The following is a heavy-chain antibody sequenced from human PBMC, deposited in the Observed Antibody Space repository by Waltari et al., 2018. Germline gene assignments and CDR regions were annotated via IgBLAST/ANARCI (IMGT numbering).Heavy chain of an antibody. V-gene: IGHV3-53*01. Sequence: EVQLVESGGHLIQRGGSLRVACSASVFKLSRYYMTWVRQAPGKGLEVVSILYHAGNTYYADSVKGRFTFSRDNSKNTLYLQMNSLRAEDTAVYYCARGNTKYGMDVWGPGTTVTVSS. J-gene: IGHJ6*02. CDR1: VFKLSRYY. D-gene: IGHD2-8*01. CDR3: ARGNTKYGMDV. CDR2: LYHAGNT.